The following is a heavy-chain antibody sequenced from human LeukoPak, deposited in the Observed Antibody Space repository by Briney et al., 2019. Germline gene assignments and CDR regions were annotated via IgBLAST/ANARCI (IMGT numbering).Heavy chain of an antibody. V-gene: IGHV1-46*01. J-gene: IGHJ4*02. CDR1: GYTFTSYY. CDR2: INPSGGST. Sequence: ASVKVSCKASGYTFTSYYMHWVRQAPGQGLEWMGIINPSGGSTSYAQKFQGRVTMTSDMTTSTVHMELSSLRSEDTAVYYCARGPRSYPDYWGQGTLVTVSS. D-gene: IGHD1-26*01. CDR3: ARGPRSYPDY.